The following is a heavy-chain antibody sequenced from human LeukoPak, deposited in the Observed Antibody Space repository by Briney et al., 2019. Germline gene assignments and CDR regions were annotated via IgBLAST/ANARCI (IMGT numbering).Heavy chain of an antibody. CDR3: VKGGAPASITVYYFED. CDR1: GFTFSSYW. V-gene: IGHV3-74*01. CDR2: INSDGSST. D-gene: IGHD2-2*01. Sequence: RAGGSLRLSCAASGFTFSSYWMHWVRQAPGKGLVWVSRINSDGSSTSYADSVKGRFTISRDNAKNTLYLQMDSLRAEDTAVYYCVKGGAPASITVYYFEDWGQGTLVTVSS. J-gene: IGHJ4*02.